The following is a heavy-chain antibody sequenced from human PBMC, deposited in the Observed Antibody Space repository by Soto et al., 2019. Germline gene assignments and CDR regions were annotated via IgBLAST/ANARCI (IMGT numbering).Heavy chain of an antibody. Sequence: QAQLVESGGGVVQPGRCLRLSCEASGFTLSNYAMHWVRQAPGKGLQWVAVISYDGRDTHYADPVKGRFTISRDNSNSTVWLQMSSMRSDDTAVYYCAKHHHRDYANYLEVWGQGTLVAVSS. CDR1: GFTLSNYA. D-gene: IGHD4-17*01. V-gene: IGHV3-30*18. CDR3: AKHHHRDYANYLEV. CDR2: ISYDGRDT. J-gene: IGHJ4*02.